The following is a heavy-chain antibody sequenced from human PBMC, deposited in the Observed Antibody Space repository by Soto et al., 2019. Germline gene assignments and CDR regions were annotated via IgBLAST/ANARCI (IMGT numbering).Heavy chain of an antibody. J-gene: IGHJ4*02. CDR3: ARDDVHDYGDYVVY. CDR2: ISAYNGNT. V-gene: IGHV1-18*01. CDR1: GYTFTSYG. Sequence: VASVKVSCKASGYTFTSYGISWVRQAPGQGLEWMGWISAYNGNTNYAQKLQGRVTMTTDTSTSTAYMELRSLRSDDTAVYYCARDDVHDYGDYVVYWGQGTLVTVSS. D-gene: IGHD4-17*01.